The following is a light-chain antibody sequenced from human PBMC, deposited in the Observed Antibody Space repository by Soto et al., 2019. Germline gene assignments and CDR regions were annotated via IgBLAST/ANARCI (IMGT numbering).Light chain of an antibody. CDR3: ATWADSLSGV. J-gene: IGLJ3*02. CDR1: SSNIGTNS. Sequence: QSVLAQPPSASGTPGQRVTLSCSGSSSNIGTNSVYWYQQLPGTAPKLLIYRDNQRPSGVPDRFSGSKSGTSASLAISGLRSEDEADYYCATWADSLSGVFGGGTKLTVL. CDR2: RDN. V-gene: IGLV1-47*01.